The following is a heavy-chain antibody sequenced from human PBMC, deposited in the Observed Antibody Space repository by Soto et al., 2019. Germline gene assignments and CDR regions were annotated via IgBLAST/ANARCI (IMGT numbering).Heavy chain of an antibody. CDR1: GGSISSAGYY. D-gene: IGHD4-17*01. CDR3: ARTPGDYDAFDI. CDR2: IYYSGST. V-gene: IGHV4-31*03. J-gene: IGHJ3*02. Sequence: SETLSLTCTVSGGSISSAGYYWSWIRQHPGKGLEWIGYIYYSGSTFYNPSLKSRVTISVDTSKNQFSLKLSSVTAADTAVYYCARTPGDYDAFDIWGQGTMVTVSS.